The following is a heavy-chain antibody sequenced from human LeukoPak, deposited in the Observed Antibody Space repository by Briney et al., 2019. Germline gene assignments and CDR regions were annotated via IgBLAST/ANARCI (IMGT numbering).Heavy chain of an antibody. CDR2: ISYDGSNK. D-gene: IGHD3-22*01. Sequence: GGSLRLSCAASGFTFSSYAMHWVRQAPGKGLEWVAVISYDGSNKYYADSVKGRFTISRDNSKNTLYLQMNSLRAEDTAVYYCASSITPDYYDSSGSYNYWGQGTLVTVPS. V-gene: IGHV3-30-3*01. CDR3: ASSITPDYYDSSGSYNY. CDR1: GFTFSSYA. J-gene: IGHJ4*02.